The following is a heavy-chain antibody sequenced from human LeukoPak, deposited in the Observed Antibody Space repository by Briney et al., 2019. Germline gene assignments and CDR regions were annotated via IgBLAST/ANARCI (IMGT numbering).Heavy chain of an antibody. D-gene: IGHD5-18*01. Sequence: GRSLRLSCAASGYTFSSYAMSWVRHAPAKGLEWVSAISSSGGSTNYTDSVKGRFTISRDNSKNTLYLQMKRLRSVDTAVYYCAKMVDSYGTCDYWGQGTLVSVSS. CDR3: AKMVDSYGTCDY. CDR2: ISSSGGST. J-gene: IGHJ4*02. CDR1: GYTFSSYA. V-gene: IGHV3-23*01.